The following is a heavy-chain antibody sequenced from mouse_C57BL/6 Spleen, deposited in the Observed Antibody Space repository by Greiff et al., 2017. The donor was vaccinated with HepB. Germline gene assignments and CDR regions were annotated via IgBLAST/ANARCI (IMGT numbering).Heavy chain of an antibody. CDR2: IDPNSGGT. Sequence: QVQLQQPGAELVKPGASVKLSCKASGYTFTSYWMHWVKQRPGRGLEWIGRIDPNSGGTKYNEKFKSKATLTVDKPSSTAYMQLSSLTSEDSAVYYCARRGYGVTTGGYYYAMDYWGQGTSVTVSS. CDR3: ARRGYGVTTGGYYYAMDY. D-gene: IGHD2-2*01. CDR1: GYTFTSYW. V-gene: IGHV1-72*01. J-gene: IGHJ4*01.